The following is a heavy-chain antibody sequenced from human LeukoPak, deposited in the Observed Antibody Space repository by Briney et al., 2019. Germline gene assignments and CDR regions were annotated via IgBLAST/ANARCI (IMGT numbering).Heavy chain of an antibody. V-gene: IGHV3-30*18. J-gene: IGHJ4*02. CDR2: ISYDGSNK. CDR1: GFAFSDHY. Sequence: GGSLRLSCAASGFAFSDHYMHWVRQAPGKGLEWVAVISYDGSNKYYADSVKGRFTISRDNSKNTLYLQMNSLRAEDTAAYYCAKDIGGPFDYWGQGTLVTVSS. CDR3: AKDIGGPFDY. D-gene: IGHD4-23*01.